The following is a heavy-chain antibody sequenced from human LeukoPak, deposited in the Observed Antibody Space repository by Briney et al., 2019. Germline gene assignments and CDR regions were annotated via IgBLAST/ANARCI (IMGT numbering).Heavy chain of an antibody. CDR1: GGSISSYY. V-gene: IGHV4-59*12. CDR3: ASLGEVLGAFDI. CDR2: IYHSGRT. Sequence: SETLSLTCTVSGGSISSYYWSWIRQPPGKGLEWIGYIYHSGRTNYNPALKSRVTISVDTSKNQFSLKLGSVTAADTAVYYCASLGEVLGAFDIWGQGTMVTVSS. D-gene: IGHD3-10*01. J-gene: IGHJ3*02.